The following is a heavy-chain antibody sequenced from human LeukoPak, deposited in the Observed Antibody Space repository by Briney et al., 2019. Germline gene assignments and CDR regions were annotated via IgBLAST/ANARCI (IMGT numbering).Heavy chain of an antibody. D-gene: IGHD6-6*01. Sequence: SETLSLTCTVSGGSISSYYWSWIRQPAGKKLEWIGRIYTSGSTNYNPSLKSRVTMSVDTSKNQFSLKLSSVTAADTAVYYCARDKYSSSSEPDYFDYWGQGTLVTVSS. CDR2: IYTSGST. CDR1: GGSISSYY. J-gene: IGHJ4*02. V-gene: IGHV4-4*07. CDR3: ARDKYSSSSEPDYFDY.